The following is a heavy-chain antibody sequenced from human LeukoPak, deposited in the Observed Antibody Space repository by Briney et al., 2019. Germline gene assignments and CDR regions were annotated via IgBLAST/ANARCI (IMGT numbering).Heavy chain of an antibody. Sequence: GGSLRLSCAASGFTFSSYAMHWVRQAPGKGLEWVAVISYDGSNKYYADSVKGRFIISRDNSKNTLYLQMNSLRAEDTAVYYCANNYVWGSYTFDYWGQGTLVTVSS. D-gene: IGHD3-16*01. CDR3: ANNYVWGSYTFDY. J-gene: IGHJ4*02. CDR1: GFTFSSYA. CDR2: ISYDGSNK. V-gene: IGHV3-30-3*01.